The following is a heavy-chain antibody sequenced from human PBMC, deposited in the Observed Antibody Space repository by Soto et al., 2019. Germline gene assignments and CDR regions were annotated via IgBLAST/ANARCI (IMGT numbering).Heavy chain of an antibody. CDR2: INPDGSRT. Sequence: GGSLKLSCAASGFTFSNYWMHWVRQTPGKGLVWVSRINPDGSRTSYADSVRGRFTISRDNAKNTLYLQMNSLGADDTAVYYCARVAVTTYYFDTWGHGTLVTVSS. J-gene: IGHJ4*01. V-gene: IGHV3-74*01. CDR3: ARVAVTTYYFDT. CDR1: GFTFSNYW. D-gene: IGHD4-17*01.